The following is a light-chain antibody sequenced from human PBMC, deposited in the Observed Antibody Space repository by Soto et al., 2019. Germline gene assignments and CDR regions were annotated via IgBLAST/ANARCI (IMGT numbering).Light chain of an antibody. J-gene: IGLJ1*01. Sequence: QSVLTQPASVSGSPVQSITISCTGTSSDVGGYNYVSWYQQHPGKAPKLMIYEVSNRPSGGSNRFSGSKSGNTASLTISGLQAEDEADYYCSSYTSSSPLVFGTGTKLTVL. CDR2: EVS. CDR3: SSYTSSSPLV. CDR1: SSDVGGYNY. V-gene: IGLV2-14*01.